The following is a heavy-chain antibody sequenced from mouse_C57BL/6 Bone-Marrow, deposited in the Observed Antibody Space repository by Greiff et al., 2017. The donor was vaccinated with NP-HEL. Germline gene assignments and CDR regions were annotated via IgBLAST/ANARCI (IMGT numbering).Heavy chain of an antibody. Sequence: QVQLQQPGAELVRPGTSVKLSCKASGYTFTSYWMHWVKQRPGQGLEWIGVIDPSDSYTNYNQKFKGKATLTVDTSSSTAYMQLSSLTSEDSAVYYCARWGLYYSNCYAMDYWGQGTSVTVSS. V-gene: IGHV1-59*01. D-gene: IGHD2-5*01. CDR3: ARWGLYYSNCYAMDY. CDR1: GYTFTSYW. CDR2: IDPSDSYT. J-gene: IGHJ4*01.